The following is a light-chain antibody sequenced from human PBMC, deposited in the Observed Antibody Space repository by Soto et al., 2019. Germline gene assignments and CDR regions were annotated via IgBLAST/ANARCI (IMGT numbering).Light chain of an antibody. J-gene: IGKJ4*01. Sequence: AIRMTQSPSSLSASTGDRVTITCRVSQGISSYLAWYQQKPGKAPKLLIYAASTLQSGVPSRFSGSGSGTDFTLTISCLQSEDFATYYCQQYYSYPLGFGGGTKVDIK. CDR3: QQYYSYPLG. CDR2: AAS. CDR1: QGISSY. V-gene: IGKV1-8*01.